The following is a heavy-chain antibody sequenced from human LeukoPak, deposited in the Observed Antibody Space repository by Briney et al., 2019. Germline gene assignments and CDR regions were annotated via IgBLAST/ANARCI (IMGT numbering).Heavy chain of an antibody. CDR3: ARDYYDSSGYYYGGDY. D-gene: IGHD3-22*01. J-gene: IGHJ4*02. Sequence: GGSLRLSCAASGFTFSSYSMNWVRQAPGKGLEWVSSISSSSSYIYYADSVKGRFTISRDNAKNSLYLRMNSLRAEDTAVYYCARDYYDSSGYYYGGDYWGQGTLVTVSS. V-gene: IGHV3-21*01. CDR1: GFTFSSYS. CDR2: ISSSSSYI.